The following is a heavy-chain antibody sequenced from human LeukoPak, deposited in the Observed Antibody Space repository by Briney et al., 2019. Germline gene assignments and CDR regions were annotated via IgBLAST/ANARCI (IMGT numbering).Heavy chain of an antibody. CDR2: INTDGSRT. Sequence: GGSLRLSCAASGFTFNSYWIHWVRHAPGKGLVWVSRINTDGSRTNYADSVKGRFAVSRDDAKNTVHLQMYSLGAEDSAVYYCVRGASLAYYMDVWGKGTTVTVSS. J-gene: IGHJ6*03. CDR3: VRGASLAYYMDV. V-gene: IGHV3-74*01. D-gene: IGHD3-16*02. CDR1: GFTFNSYW.